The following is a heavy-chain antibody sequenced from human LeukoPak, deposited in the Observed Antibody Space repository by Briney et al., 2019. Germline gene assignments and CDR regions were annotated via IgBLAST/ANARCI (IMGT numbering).Heavy chain of an antibody. Sequence: SETLSLTYTVSGDSISGGRGAYYWSWIRQHPDKDLEWFGYISFSGSTLYNPSLESRLTISIDTSKNQFSLNLRSVTAADTAVYYCARAPRGYSGYDFSYWFDPWGQGTLVTVSS. CDR1: GDSISGGRGAYY. J-gene: IGHJ5*02. V-gene: IGHV4-31*03. CDR3: ARAPRGYSGYDFSYWFDP. CDR2: ISFSGST. D-gene: IGHD5-12*01.